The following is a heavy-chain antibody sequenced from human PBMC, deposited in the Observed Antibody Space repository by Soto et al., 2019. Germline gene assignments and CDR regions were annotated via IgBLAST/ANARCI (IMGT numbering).Heavy chain of an antibody. D-gene: IGHD2-21*01. CDR3: ARLGVGRSRVGYYYYGMDV. V-gene: IGHV4-39*01. CDR2: IYYSGST. CDR1: GGSISSSSYY. Sequence: SETLSLTCTVSGGSISSSSYYWGWIRQPPGKGLEWIGSIYYSGSTYYNPSLKSRVTISVDTSKNQFSLKLSSVTAADTAVYYCARLGVGRSRVGYYYYGMDVWGQGTTVTVSS. J-gene: IGHJ6*02.